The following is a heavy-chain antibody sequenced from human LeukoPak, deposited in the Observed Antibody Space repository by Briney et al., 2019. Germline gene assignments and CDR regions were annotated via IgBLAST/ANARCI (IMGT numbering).Heavy chain of an antibody. D-gene: IGHD3-22*01. J-gene: IGHJ4*02. Sequence: GGSLRLSCAASGFTFDDYAMHWVRQAPGKGLEWVSGISWNSGSIGYADSVKGRFTISRDNAKNSLYLQMNSLRAEDTALYYCAKDRRDYYDSSGYLPDYWGQGTLVTVSS. CDR1: GFTFDDYA. CDR3: AKDRRDYYDSSGYLPDY. CDR2: ISWNSGSI. V-gene: IGHV3-9*01.